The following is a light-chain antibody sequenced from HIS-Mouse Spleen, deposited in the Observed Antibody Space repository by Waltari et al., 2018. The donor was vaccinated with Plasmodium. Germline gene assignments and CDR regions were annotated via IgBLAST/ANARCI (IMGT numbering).Light chain of an antibody. V-gene: IGLV3-21*02. Sequence: SYVLTQPPSVSVAPGPTARITCGGNNIARKSVHWYQQKPGPAPVLVVYDDSDRPSGIPERFSGSNSGNTATLTISRVEAGDEADYYCQVWDSSSDHYVFGTGTKVTVL. CDR1: NIARKS. CDR3: QVWDSSSDHYV. CDR2: DDS. J-gene: IGLJ1*01.